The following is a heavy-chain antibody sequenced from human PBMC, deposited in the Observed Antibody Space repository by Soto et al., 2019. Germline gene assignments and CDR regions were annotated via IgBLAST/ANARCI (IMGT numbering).Heavy chain of an antibody. J-gene: IGHJ4*02. CDR2: IKEEGSAK. CDR3: AREDFYRFDY. Sequence: EVQLVESGGGLVQPGGSLRVSCAASGFSFTSYWMSWVRQAPGKGLEWVANIKEEGSAKYYLDSVKGRFTISRDNAKNSLYLQMSSLRAEDTAVYYCAREDFYRFDYWGQGNLVTVSS. CDR1: GFSFTSYW. V-gene: IGHV3-7*01.